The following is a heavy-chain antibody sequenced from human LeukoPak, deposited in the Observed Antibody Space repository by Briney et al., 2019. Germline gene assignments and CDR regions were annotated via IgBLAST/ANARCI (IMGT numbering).Heavy chain of an antibody. D-gene: IGHD3-9*01. J-gene: IGHJ4*02. Sequence: YYVDSVKGRLTISRDNAKNSVYLQMNSLRAEDTAVYYCARSYYDILTGYQNFDYWGQGTLVTVSS. CDR3: ARSYYDILTGYQNFDY. V-gene: IGHV3-7*01.